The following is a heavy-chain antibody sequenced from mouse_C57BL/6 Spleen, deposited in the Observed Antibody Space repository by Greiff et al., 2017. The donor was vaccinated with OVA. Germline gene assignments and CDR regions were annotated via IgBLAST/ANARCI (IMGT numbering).Heavy chain of an antibody. D-gene: IGHD2-4*01. CDR3: ARRGYDYDDWYFDV. CDR1: GYTFTDYY. J-gene: IGHJ1*03. CDR2: IYPESGNT. V-gene: IGHV1-76*01. Sequence: VQLQQSGAELVRPGASVKLSCKASGYTFTDYYINWVKQRPGQGLEWIARIYPESGNTYYNEKFKGKATLTAEKSSITAYMQLSSLTSEDSAVYFSARRGYDYDDWYFDVWGTGTTVTVSS.